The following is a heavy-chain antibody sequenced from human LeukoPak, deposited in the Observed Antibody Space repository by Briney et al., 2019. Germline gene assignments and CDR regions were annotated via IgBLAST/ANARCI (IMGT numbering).Heavy chain of an antibody. CDR3: ARVLSIAAAETYYMDV. J-gene: IGHJ6*03. V-gene: IGHV4-34*01. CDR2: INHSGST. D-gene: IGHD6-13*01. Sequence: PSETLSLTCAVYGGSFSGYYWSWIRQPPGKGLEWIGEINHSGSTNYNPSLKSRVTISVDTSKNQFSLKLSSVTAADTAVYYCARVLSIAAAETYYMDVWGKGTTVTFSS. CDR1: GGSFSGYY.